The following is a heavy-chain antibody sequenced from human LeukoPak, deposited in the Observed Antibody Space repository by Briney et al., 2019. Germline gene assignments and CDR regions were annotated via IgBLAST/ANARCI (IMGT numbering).Heavy chain of an antibody. Sequence: GGSLRLSCAASGFAVSSNYMSWVRQAPGKGLEWVSVIYSGGSTYYADSVKGQFTISRHNSKNTLYLQMNSLRAEDTAVYYCARFGRIAARPADAFDIWGQGTMVTVSP. CDR1: GFAVSSNY. J-gene: IGHJ3*02. CDR3: ARFGRIAARPADAFDI. V-gene: IGHV3-53*04. CDR2: IYSGGST. D-gene: IGHD6-6*01.